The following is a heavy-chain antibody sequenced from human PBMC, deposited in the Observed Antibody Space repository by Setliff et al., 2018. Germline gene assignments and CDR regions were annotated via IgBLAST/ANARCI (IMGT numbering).Heavy chain of an antibody. CDR1: GFGFSDAW. CDR2: IKSKAYGGTA. D-gene: IGHD2-15*01. CDR3: STGSDGW. Sequence: GGSLRLSCVVSGFGFSDAWMTWVRQAPGKGLEWVGHIKSKAYGGTADYATAVRGRFSISRDDSKDTVFLQMNSLKTEDTGTYYCSTGSDGWWGQGTLVTVSS. V-gene: IGHV3-15*01. J-gene: IGHJ4*02.